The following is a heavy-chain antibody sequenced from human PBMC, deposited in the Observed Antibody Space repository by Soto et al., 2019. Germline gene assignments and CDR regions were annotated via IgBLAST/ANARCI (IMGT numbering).Heavy chain of an antibody. J-gene: IGHJ4*02. CDR2: IIPIFGTA. D-gene: IGHD6-13*01. Sequence: SVKVSCKASGGTFSSYAISWVRQAPGQGLEWMGGIIPIFGTANYAQKFQGRVTITADESTSTAYMELSSLRSEDTAVYYCARGLSSWLYYFDYWGQGTLVTVSS. CDR3: ARGLSSWLYYFDY. V-gene: IGHV1-69*13. CDR1: GGTFSSYA.